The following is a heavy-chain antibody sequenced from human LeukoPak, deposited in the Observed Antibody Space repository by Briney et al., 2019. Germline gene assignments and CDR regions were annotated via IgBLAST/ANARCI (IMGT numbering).Heavy chain of an antibody. Sequence: GGSLRLSCAASGFTFSTNGMHWVRQAPGKGLEWVAFIHDDGNNTYHSDSVKGRLTISRDNSKNTLDLQMNSLRPEDTAVYYCAKDGLTLRRGVIIANDYFFHSWGQGTLVTVTS. J-gene: IGHJ4*02. D-gene: IGHD3-10*01. CDR1: GFTFSTNG. CDR3: AKDGLTLRRGVIIANDYFFHS. V-gene: IGHV3-30*02. CDR2: IHDDGNNT.